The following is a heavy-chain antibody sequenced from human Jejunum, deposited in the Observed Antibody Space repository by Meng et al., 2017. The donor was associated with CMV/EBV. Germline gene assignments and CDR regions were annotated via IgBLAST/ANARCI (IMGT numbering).Heavy chain of an antibody. CDR2: ISEIRDAS. J-gene: IGHJ4*02. V-gene: IGHV3-23*01. CDR1: GFTFSNYA. CDR3: AKARQCED. Sequence: LRLSCAASGFTFSNYAMTWVRQAPGKGLEWVSTISEIRDASYYGDSVKGRFAISRDNSKNTLYLQMSSLRVEDTAVYYCAKARQCEDWGQGTLVTVS.